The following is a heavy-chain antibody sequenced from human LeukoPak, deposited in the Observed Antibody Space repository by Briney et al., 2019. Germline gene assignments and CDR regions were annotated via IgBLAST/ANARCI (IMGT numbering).Heavy chain of an antibody. D-gene: IGHD6-19*01. CDR2: IIPILGMA. V-gene: IGHV1-69*04. CDR3: ARSWGSGIWFDP. J-gene: IGHJ5*02. Sequence: SVKVSCKASGGTFSSYAISWVRQAPGQGLEWMGRIIPILGMANYAQKSQGRVTITADKSTSTAYMELSSLRSEDTAVYYCARSWGSGIWFDPWGQGTLVTVSS. CDR1: GGTFSSYA.